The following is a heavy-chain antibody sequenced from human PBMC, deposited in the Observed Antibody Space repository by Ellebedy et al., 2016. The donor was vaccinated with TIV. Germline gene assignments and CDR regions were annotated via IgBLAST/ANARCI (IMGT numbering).Heavy chain of an antibody. D-gene: IGHD6-13*01. V-gene: IGHV1-46*01. J-gene: IGHJ4*02. CDR2: INPSGGST. Sequence: AASVKVSCKASGYTFTSYYMHWVRQPPGQGLEWMGIINPSGGSTSYAQKFQGRVTMTRDTSTSTVYMELSSLRSEDTAVYYCARDLTIAAAGTNYFDYWGQGTLVTVST. CDR1: GYTFTSYY. CDR3: ARDLTIAAAGTNYFDY.